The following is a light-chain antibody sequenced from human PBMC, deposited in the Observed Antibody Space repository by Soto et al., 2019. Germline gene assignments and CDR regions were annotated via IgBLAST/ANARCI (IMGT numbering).Light chain of an antibody. CDR2: DVS. Sequence: QSVLTQPRSVSGAPGQLVTISCTGTSSDVGGYNYVSWYQQHPGKAPKLMIYDVSKRPSGVPDRFSGSKSGNTASLTISGLQAENEADYYCCSYAGSYTLYVFGTGTKVTVL. CDR3: CSYAGSYTLYV. J-gene: IGLJ1*01. CDR1: SSDVGGYNY. V-gene: IGLV2-11*01.